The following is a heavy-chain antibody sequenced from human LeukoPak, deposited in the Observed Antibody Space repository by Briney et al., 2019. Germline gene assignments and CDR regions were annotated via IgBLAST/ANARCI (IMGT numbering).Heavy chain of an antibody. CDR3: EKERDASDAFDN. J-gene: IGHJ3*02. V-gene: IGHV3-21*04. Sequence: GGSLRLSCAASGFTFSSYSMNWVRQAPGKGLEWVSSISSSSSYIYYADSVKGRFTISRDNAKNSLYLQMNSLRAEDTAVYYSEKERDASDAFDNWGQGTMVTVSS. CDR1: GFTFSSYS. D-gene: IGHD5-24*01. CDR2: ISSSSSYI.